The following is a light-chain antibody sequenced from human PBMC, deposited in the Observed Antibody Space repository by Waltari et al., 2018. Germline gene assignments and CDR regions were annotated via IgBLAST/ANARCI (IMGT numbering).Light chain of an antibody. V-gene: IGLV4-69*01. CDR2: VNSDGSH. CDR3: QTGGHGTWV. J-gene: IGLJ3*02. Sequence: LVLTHSPSASASLGASVKLTCTLSSGHSSNVIAWLQEQPGKGPRYLMKVNSDGSHSKGDEIPDRFSGSSSGAERYLTISSLQSEDEADYYCQTGGHGTWVFGGGTKLTVL. CDR1: SGHSSNV.